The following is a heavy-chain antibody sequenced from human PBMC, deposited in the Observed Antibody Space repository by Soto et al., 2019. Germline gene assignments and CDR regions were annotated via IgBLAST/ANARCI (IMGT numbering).Heavy chain of an antibody. D-gene: IGHD1-20*01. CDR3: ARRLTNPTAIIGRTEFDY. V-gene: IGHV5-10-1*01. CDR2: IAPSGSYA. Sequence: GESLKISCQGSGYSFTSYWINWVRQMPGKGLEWVGSIAPSGSYATYSPSFLGHVTISADKSISTAYLKWSRLEASDTAIYYCARRLTNPTAIIGRTEFDYWGQGTVVTVS. J-gene: IGHJ4*02. CDR1: GYSFTSYW.